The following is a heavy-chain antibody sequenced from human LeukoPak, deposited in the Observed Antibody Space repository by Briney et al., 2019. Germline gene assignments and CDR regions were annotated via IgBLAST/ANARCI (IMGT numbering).Heavy chain of an antibody. CDR1: GGTFSSYA. CDR2: MNPNSGNT. D-gene: IGHD6-13*01. V-gene: IGHV1-8*03. J-gene: IGHJ6*03. Sequence: ASVKVSCKASGGTFSSYAISWVRQAPGQGLEWMGWMNPNSGNTGYAQKFQGRVTITRNTSISTAYMELSSLRSEDTAVYYCARGHSSSWYVGYYYYYMDVWGKGTTVTVSS. CDR3: ARGHSSSWYVGYYYYYMDV.